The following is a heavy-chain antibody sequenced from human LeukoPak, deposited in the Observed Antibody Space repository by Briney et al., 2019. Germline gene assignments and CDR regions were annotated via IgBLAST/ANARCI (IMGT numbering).Heavy chain of an antibody. V-gene: IGHV3-64*01. D-gene: IGHD3-22*01. J-gene: IGHJ4*02. CDR1: GFTFSSYA. Sequence: GGSLRLSCAASGFTFSSYAMHWVRQAPGKGLEYVSAISSNGGSTYYANSVKGRFTISRDNSKNTLYLQMGSLRAEDMAVYYCAKYPTYYYDSSGLNWGQGTLVTVSS. CDR2: ISSNGGST. CDR3: AKYPTYYYDSSGLN.